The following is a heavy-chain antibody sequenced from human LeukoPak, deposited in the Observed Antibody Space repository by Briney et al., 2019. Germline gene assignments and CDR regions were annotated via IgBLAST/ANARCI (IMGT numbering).Heavy chain of an antibody. V-gene: IGHV1-69*06. CDR2: IIPIFGTA. CDR1: GGTFSSYA. J-gene: IGHJ4*02. Sequence: SVKVSCKASGGTFSSYAISWVRQAPGQGLEWMGGIIPIFGTANYAQKFQGRVTMTEDTSTDTAYMELSSLRSEDTAVYYCARAEVQSSGYHYWGQGTLITVSS. CDR3: ARAEVQSSGYHY. D-gene: IGHD6-19*01.